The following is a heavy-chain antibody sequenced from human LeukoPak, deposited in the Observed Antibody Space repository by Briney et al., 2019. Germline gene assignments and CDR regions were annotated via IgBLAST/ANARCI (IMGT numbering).Heavy chain of an antibody. J-gene: IGHJ3*02. CDR2: MNPNSGNT. Sequence: ASVTVSFKASGYTFTMNYMHWVRQATGQGLELMGWMNPNSGNTGYSQKFQGRVTMTRNTSISTAYMELSSLRSEDTAVYYCARLFGGYYDSSANAFDIWGQGTMVTVSS. V-gene: IGHV1-8*01. CDR3: ARLFGGYYDSSANAFDI. CDR1: GYTFTMNY. D-gene: IGHD3-22*01.